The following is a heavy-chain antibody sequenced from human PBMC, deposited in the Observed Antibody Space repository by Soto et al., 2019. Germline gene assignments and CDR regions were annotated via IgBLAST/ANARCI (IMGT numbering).Heavy chain of an antibody. V-gene: IGHV3-11*01. J-gene: IGHJ6*03. CDR1: GFTFSDYY. CDR3: ARGGSSTRRAGLDYYYMDV. CDR2: ISSSGSTI. D-gene: IGHD2-2*01. Sequence: GVSLRLSCAASGFTFSDYYMSWIRQAPGKGLEWVSYISSSGSTIYYADSVKGRFTISRDNAKNSLYLQMNSLRAEDTAVYYCARGGSSTRRAGLDYYYMDVWGKGTTVTVSS.